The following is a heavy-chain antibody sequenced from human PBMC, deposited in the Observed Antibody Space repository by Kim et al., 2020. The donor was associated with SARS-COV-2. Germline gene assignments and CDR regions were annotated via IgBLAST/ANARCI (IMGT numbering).Heavy chain of an antibody. CDR3: ARDIAAAGTNWFDP. CDR2: IYYSGST. CDR1: GGSISSGGYY. Sequence: SETLSLTCTVSGGSISSGGYYWSWIRQHPGKGLEWIGYIYYSGSTYYNPSLKSRVTISVDTSKNQFSLKLSSVTAADTAVYYCARDIAAAGTNWFDPWGQGTLVTVSS. J-gene: IGHJ5*02. D-gene: IGHD6-13*01. V-gene: IGHV4-31*03.